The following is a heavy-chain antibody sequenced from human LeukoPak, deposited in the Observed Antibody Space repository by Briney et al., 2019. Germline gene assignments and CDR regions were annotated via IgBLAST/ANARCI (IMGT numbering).Heavy chain of an antibody. CDR2: ISSSSSYI. CDR1: GFTFSSYS. J-gene: IGHJ3*02. V-gene: IGHV3-21*04. Sequence: GGSLRLSCAASGFTFSSYSMNWVRQAPGKGLEWVSSISSSSSYIYYADSVKGRFTISRDNAKNSLYLQMNSLRAEDTAVYYCAKDQDHWGNDAFDIWGQGTMVTVSS. CDR3: AKDQDHWGNDAFDI. D-gene: IGHD7-27*01.